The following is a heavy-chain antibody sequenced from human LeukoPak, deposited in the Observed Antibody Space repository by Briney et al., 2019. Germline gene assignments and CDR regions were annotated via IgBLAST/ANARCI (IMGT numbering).Heavy chain of an antibody. CDR2: IWFDGSKE. CDR1: GYIFTNHG. J-gene: IGHJ4*02. Sequence: PGRSLRLSCTASGYIFTNHGMHWVRQAPGKGLEWVALIWFDGSKEYYGDSVKGRFTISRDDSRNTLFLQMDSLRADDTAVYYCATDLSYARLAYWGQGTLVTVSS. V-gene: IGHV3-33*01. CDR3: ATDLSYARLAY. D-gene: IGHD2-2*01.